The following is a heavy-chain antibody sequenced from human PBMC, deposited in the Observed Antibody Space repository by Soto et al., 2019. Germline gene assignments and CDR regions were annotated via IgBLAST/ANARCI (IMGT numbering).Heavy chain of an antibody. V-gene: IGHV3-7*03. J-gene: IGHJ3*02. D-gene: IGHD1-26*01. Sequence: GSLRLSCAASGFTFSTYWMNWVRQAPGKGLEWVANIKEDGSEKYYVDSVKGRFTISRDNAKNSLYLQMNSLKSDDTAVYYCARGGRRSGSYADAFDIWSQGTMVTVSS. CDR3: ARGGRRSGSYADAFDI. CDR2: IKEDGSEK. CDR1: GFTFSTYW.